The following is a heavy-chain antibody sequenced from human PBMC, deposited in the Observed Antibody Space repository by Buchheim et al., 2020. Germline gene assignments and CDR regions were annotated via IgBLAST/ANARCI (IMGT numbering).Heavy chain of an antibody. Sequence: EVQLLESGGGLVQPGGSLRLSCAASGFTFSSYAMSWVRQAPGKGLEWVSAIIGSGGSTYYADSVKGRFTISRDNSKNTLYLQMNSLRAEDTAVYYCAMRPPLNYYDSSGSQDDYWGQGTL. V-gene: IGHV3-23*01. CDR3: AMRPPLNYYDSSGSQDDY. CDR1: GFTFSSYA. CDR2: IIGSGGST. J-gene: IGHJ4*02. D-gene: IGHD3-22*01.